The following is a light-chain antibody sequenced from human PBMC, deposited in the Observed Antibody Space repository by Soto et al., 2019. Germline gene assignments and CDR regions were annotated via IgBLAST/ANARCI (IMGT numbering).Light chain of an antibody. CDR2: GAS. V-gene: IGKV3-20*01. CDR3: QQYSSSGT. CDR1: QSVSNNY. J-gene: IGKJ1*01. Sequence: EIVLTQSPGTLSLSPGERPTLHCRASQSVSNNYLAWYQQKPGQAPRLLIYGASNRATGIPDRFSGSGSGTDFTLTISRLEPEDFAVYYCQQYSSSGTFGQGTKVDIK.